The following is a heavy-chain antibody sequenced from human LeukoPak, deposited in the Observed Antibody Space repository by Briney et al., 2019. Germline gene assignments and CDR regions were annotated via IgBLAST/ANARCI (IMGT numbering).Heavy chain of an antibody. D-gene: IGHD3-22*01. Sequence: PSETLSLTRTISGGSINGYFGTWIRQASGKGLEWIGYIHTIETKYNPSLQSRVSMSIDTSKNQFSLNLRSVTAADTAVYYCARGLRDEERYYKYYYMDVWGKGTTVTVSS. CDR2: IHTIET. V-gene: IGHV4-4*09. CDR3: ARGLRDEERYYKYYYMDV. CDR1: GGSINGYF. J-gene: IGHJ6*03.